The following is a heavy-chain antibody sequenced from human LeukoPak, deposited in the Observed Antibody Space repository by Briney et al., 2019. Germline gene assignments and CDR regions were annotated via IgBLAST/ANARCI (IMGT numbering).Heavy chain of an antibody. J-gene: IGHJ4*02. CDR3: GRLYYDSSGYFDY. CDR2: IFAGGST. CDR1: GGSISSYY. Sequence: PSETLSLTCTVSGGSISSYYWTWIRQPAGKGLEWIGRIFAGGSTDYNLSLKSRLTMSVDTSKNQFSLRLSSVTAADTAVYYCGRLYYDSSGYFDYWGQGTLVTVSS. D-gene: IGHD3-22*01. V-gene: IGHV4-4*07.